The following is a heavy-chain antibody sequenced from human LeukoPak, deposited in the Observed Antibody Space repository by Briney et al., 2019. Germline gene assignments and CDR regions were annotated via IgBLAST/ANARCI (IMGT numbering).Heavy chain of an antibody. Sequence: GASVKVSCKASGYTFTGYYIHWVRQAPGQGLEWMGWINPNSGGTNYAQRFQGRVTMTRDTSISTAYMELSSLRSEDTAVYYCARSYYYDNSGYFPTDYWGQGTLVTVSS. CDR1: GYTFTGYY. CDR3: ARSYYYDNSGYFPTDY. CDR2: INPNSGGT. J-gene: IGHJ4*02. V-gene: IGHV1-2*02. D-gene: IGHD3-22*01.